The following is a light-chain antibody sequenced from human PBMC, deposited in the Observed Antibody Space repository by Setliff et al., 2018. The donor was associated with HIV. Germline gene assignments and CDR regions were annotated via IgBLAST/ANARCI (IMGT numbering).Light chain of an antibody. CDR1: SSNIGSNT. CDR2: GDT. Sequence: QSVLTQPPSASGTPGQRVTISCSGSSSNIGSNTVNWYQHLPGPAPKLLIYGDTHRPSRVPDRFSGSKSGTSASLAISGLQSGDEADYYCAAWDDSLNGYVFGTGTKVTVL. J-gene: IGLJ1*01. CDR3: AAWDDSLNGYV. V-gene: IGLV1-44*01.